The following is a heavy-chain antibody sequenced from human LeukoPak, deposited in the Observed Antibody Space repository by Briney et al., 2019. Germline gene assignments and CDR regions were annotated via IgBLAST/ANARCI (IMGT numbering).Heavy chain of an antibody. CDR2: ISSSSSST. V-gene: IGHV3-11*03. Sequence: GGSLSLSCAASGFSFSDYYMSWIRQAPGKGLEWISYISSSSSSTNYADSVKGRLTISRDNAKNSLYLHMNDLRAEDTAVYYCARLYYDILTGYSPLDYWGQGTLVTVSS. J-gene: IGHJ4*02. CDR1: GFSFSDYY. CDR3: ARLYYDILTGYSPLDY. D-gene: IGHD3-9*01.